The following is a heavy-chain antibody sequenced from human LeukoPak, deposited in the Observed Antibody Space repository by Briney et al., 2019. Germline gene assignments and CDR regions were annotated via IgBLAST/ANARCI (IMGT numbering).Heavy chain of an antibody. CDR2: IGPTDSDR. CDR1: GLTFSTSG. J-gene: IGHJ4*02. D-gene: IGHD1-14*01. Sequence: GGSLRLSCTASGLTFSTSGFNWVRQAPGKGLEGVASIGPTDSDRYHADSIKGRFTISRDNANNFLYLQMNSLRAEDTAVYYCATETNGRHYDYWGQGTLLTVSS. V-gene: IGHV3-21*06. CDR3: ATETNGRHYDY.